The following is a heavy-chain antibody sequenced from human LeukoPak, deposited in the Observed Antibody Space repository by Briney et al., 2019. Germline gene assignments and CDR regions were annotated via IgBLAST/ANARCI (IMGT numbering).Heavy chain of an antibody. J-gene: IGHJ4*02. CDR3: ARGSHDYVWGSYRSFDY. D-gene: IGHD3-16*02. V-gene: IGHV4-39*01. CDR2: SYYSGST. CDR1: GGAISSRSYY. Sequence: PSETLSLTCTLSGGAISSRSYYWGWIRQPPGKGLERIGSSYYSGSTYYNPSLQSRVPISVDTSQNEFSLKLTSVPAADTAVYYCARGSHDYVWGSYRSFDYWGQGTLVTVSS.